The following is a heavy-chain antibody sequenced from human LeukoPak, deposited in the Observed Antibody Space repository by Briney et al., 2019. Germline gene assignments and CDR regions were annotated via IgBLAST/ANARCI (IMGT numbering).Heavy chain of an antibody. J-gene: IGHJ4*02. Sequence: GGSLRLSCAASGFTFSPYWMNWFRQAPGKGLEWVANIKEDGSEKYYVDSVKGRFTISRDNARNSLYLQMNSLRAEDTAVYYCASGRQLGYWGQGTLVTVSS. CDR1: GFTFSPYW. CDR3: ASGRQLGY. V-gene: IGHV3-7*01. D-gene: IGHD6-13*01. CDR2: IKEDGSEK.